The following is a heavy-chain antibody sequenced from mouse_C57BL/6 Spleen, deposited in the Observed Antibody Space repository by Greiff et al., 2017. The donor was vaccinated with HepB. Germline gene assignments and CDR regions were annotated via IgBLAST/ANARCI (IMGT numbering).Heavy chain of an antibody. J-gene: IGHJ2*01. CDR3: ARYQTGTVYYFDY. V-gene: IGHV5-4*03. Sequence: DVKLVESGGGLVKPGGSLKLSCAASGFTLSSYAMSWVRQTPEKRLEWVATISDGGSYNYYPDNVLDRFTISRDNAKNNLYLQMSHLKSEDTAMYDFARYQTGTVYYFDYWGQGTTLTVSS. CDR1: GFTLSSYA. D-gene: IGHD4-1*01. CDR2: ISDGGSYN.